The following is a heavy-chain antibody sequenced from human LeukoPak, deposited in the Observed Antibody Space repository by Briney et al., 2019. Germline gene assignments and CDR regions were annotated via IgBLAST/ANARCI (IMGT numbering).Heavy chain of an antibody. V-gene: IGHV1-69*13. D-gene: IGHD3-3*01. CDR3: AGPSGDDFWSDYQKGGHYYYYMDV. CDR1: GGTFSSYA. Sequence: EASVTVSCKASGGTFSSYAFSWVRQAPGQGLEWMGGIIPISGSANYAQKFQGRVTVTADESTSTVYMELSSLRSEDTAVYYCAGPSGDDFWSDYQKGGHYYYYMDVWGKGTTVTVSS. J-gene: IGHJ6*03. CDR2: IIPISGSA.